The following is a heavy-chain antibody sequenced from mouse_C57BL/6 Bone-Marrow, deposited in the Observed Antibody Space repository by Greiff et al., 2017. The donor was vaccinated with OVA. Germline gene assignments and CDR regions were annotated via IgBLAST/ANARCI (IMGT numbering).Heavy chain of an antibody. J-gene: IGHJ4*01. CDR3: TRMAGSDYYAMDY. CDR1: GFTFSSYA. D-gene: IGHD1-1*01. Sequence: EVKLVESGAGLVKPGGSLKLSCAASGFTFSSYAMSWVRQTPEKRLEWVAYISSGGDYIYYADTVKGRFTISRDNARNTLYLQMSSLKSEDTAMYYCTRMAGSDYYAMDYWGQGTSVTVSS. V-gene: IGHV5-9-1*02. CDR2: ISSGGDYI.